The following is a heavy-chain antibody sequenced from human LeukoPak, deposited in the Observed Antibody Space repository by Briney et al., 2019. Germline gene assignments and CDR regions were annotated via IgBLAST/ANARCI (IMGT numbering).Heavy chain of an antibody. Sequence: ASVKVSCKASGYTFTGYYIHWVRQAPEQGLEWMGWINPNSGGTNYAQKFQGRVTMTRNTSISTAYMELSSLRSEDTAVYYCARAGGYCGRISCPYYFDYWGQGSLVAVSS. V-gene: IGHV1-2*02. D-gene: IGHD2-15*01. CDR3: ARAGGYCGRISCPYYFDY. CDR2: INPNSGGT. CDR1: GYTFTGYY. J-gene: IGHJ4*02.